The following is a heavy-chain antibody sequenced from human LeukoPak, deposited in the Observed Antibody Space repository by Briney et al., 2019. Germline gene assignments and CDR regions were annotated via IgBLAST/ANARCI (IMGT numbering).Heavy chain of an antibody. CDR1: GGSISSSGYY. V-gene: IGHV4-31*03. J-gene: IGHJ4*02. CDR2: IYYSGST. CDR3: ARDGNYYFDY. D-gene: IGHD4-23*01. Sequence: SQTLSLTCTVSGGSISSSGYYWSWIRQYPGKGLEWIGYIYYSGSTYYNPSLKSRVTISVDTSKNQLSLRLSSVTAADTAVYYCARDGNYYFDYWGQGTLVTVSS.